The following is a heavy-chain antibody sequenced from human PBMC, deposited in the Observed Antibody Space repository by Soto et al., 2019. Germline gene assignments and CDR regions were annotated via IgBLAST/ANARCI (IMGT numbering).Heavy chain of an antibody. D-gene: IGHD2-21*01. CDR1: GFSLTTSGAA. J-gene: IGHJ4*02. V-gene: IGHV2-5*02. Sequence: QITLKESGPTLVKPTQTLTLTCMFSGFSLTTSGAAVAWIRQSPGKALEWLALIYWDDDKLYNPSLKSRLTITKDTSKNQVVLTMTNMDPVDTGTYYCAHRPVVVGAYYFDYWGQGTLVTVSS. CDR2: IYWDDDK. CDR3: AHRPVVVGAYYFDY.